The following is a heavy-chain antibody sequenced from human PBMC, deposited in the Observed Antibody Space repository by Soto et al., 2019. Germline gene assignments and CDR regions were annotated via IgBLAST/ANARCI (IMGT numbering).Heavy chain of an antibody. CDR3: ARDKITGLFDY. Sequence: PSETLSLTCAVYGGSFSGYYWTWIRQPPGTGLEWIGEVNHSGSTNYNPSLKSRVTISVDTSKNQFSLKLTSVTAADTAVYYCARDKITGLFDYWGQGTLVTVSS. V-gene: IGHV4-34*01. CDR1: GGSFSGYY. CDR2: VNHSGST. J-gene: IGHJ4*02. D-gene: IGHD2-8*02.